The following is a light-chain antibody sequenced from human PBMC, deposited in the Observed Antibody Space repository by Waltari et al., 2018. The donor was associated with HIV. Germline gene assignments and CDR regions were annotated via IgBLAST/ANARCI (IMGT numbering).Light chain of an antibody. CDR3: MLFFRYSYL. CDR1: TGPVNIGHF. V-gene: IGLV7-43*01. J-gene: IGLJ2*01. CDR2: SST. Sequence: QAVVTQEPSVTLSPGGTVTLNCTSPTGPVNIGHFANWFQQRPGQAPRPLFYSSTRRHSLSPDRFSASLHDDRAALLLSVGWPEDEAVSYCMLFFRYSYLFGGETKVTVL.